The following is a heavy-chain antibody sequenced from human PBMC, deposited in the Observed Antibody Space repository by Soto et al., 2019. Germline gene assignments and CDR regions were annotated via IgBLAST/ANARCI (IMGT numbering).Heavy chain of an antibody. CDR3: ARSSSSGLYGMDV. CDR2: IYYSGSS. J-gene: IGHJ6*02. V-gene: IGHV4-30-4*08. Sequence: SETLSLTCSVSGGSISGDYYWSWIRQSPEKGLEWIGYIYYSGSSYSNPALQSRLSMSLDTSKNQFSLKLRSVTAADTAVYYCARSSSSGLYGMDVWGQGTTVTVSS. CDR1: GGSISGDYY. D-gene: IGHD6-6*01.